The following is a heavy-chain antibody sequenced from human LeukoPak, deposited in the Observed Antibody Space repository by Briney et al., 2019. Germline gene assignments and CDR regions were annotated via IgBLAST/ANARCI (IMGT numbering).Heavy chain of an antibody. CDR2: ISWNSGSI. D-gene: IGHD3-22*01. V-gene: IGHV3-9*01. CDR3: AKARYYYYDSSGYGSAFDI. J-gene: IGHJ3*02. Sequence: SLRLSCAASGFTFDDYAMHWVRQAPGKGLEWVSGISWNSGSIGYADSVKGRFTISRDNAKNSLYLQMNSLRAEDTALYYCAKARYYYYDSSGYGSAFDIWGQGTMVTVSS. CDR1: GFTFDDYA.